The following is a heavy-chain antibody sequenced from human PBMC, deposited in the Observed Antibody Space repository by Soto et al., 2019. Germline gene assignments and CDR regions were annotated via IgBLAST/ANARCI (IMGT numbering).Heavy chain of an antibody. D-gene: IGHD3-3*01. CDR2: MNPNSGNT. CDR1: GYTFTSYD. Sequence: GASVKVSCKASGYTFTSYDINWVRQATGQGLEWMGWMNPNSGNTGYAQKFQGRVTMTRNTSISTAYMELSSLRSEDTAVYYCARVRFLEWLSPYNWFDPWGQGTLVTVSS. CDR3: ARVRFLEWLSPYNWFDP. V-gene: IGHV1-8*01. J-gene: IGHJ5*02.